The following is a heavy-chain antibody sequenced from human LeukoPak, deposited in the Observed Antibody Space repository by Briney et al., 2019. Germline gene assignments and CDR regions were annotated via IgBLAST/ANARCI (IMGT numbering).Heavy chain of an antibody. CDR1: GFTFSSYW. J-gene: IGHJ6*02. D-gene: IGHD6-13*01. V-gene: IGHV3-74*01. Sequence: GGSLRLSCAASGFTFSSYWMHWVRQAPGKGLVWVSRINSDGSSTSYADSVKGRFTISRDNAKNTLYLQMNSLRAEDTAVYYCAKELAANPWDYYYYGMDVWGQGTTVTVSS. CDR2: INSDGSST. CDR3: AKELAANPWDYYYYGMDV.